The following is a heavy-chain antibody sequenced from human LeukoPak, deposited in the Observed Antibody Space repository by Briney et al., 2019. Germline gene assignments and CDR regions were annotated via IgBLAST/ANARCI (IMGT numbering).Heavy chain of an antibody. Sequence: ASVKVSCKASGYTFTGYYMHWVRQAPGQGLEWMGWISAYNGNTNYAQKLLGRVTMTTDTSTSTTYMELRSLRSDDTAVYYCARDYCSGGSCYLDYYYYYYMDVWGKGTTVTISS. CDR3: ARDYCSGGSCYLDYYYYYYMDV. V-gene: IGHV1-18*04. J-gene: IGHJ6*03. D-gene: IGHD2-15*01. CDR1: GYTFTGYY. CDR2: ISAYNGNT.